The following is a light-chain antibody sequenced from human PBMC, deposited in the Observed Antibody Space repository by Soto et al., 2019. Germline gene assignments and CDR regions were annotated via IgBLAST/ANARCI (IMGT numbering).Light chain of an antibody. CDR3: QDYKSYSEP. V-gene: IGKV1-5*03. CDR2: KAS. Sequence: DKQMTNSLSTLSVSKGDRVTITCRASQTISSWLAWYQRKPWKALKLLIYKASTLKSGVPSRFSGSGSGTEFTLTICSLQPDDVARYYCQDYKSYSEPFGQGAKVDI. J-gene: IGKJ1*01. CDR1: QTISSW.